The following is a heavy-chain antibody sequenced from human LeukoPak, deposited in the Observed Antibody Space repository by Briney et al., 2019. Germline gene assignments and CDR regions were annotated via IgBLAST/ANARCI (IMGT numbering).Heavy chain of an antibody. J-gene: IGHJ4*02. CDR1: GFTLNNYD. Sequence: GGSLRLSCAASGFTLNNYDMGWVRQAPGMGLEWVSSFSGSGGSTYYADSVKGRFTISRDNSKDTLYLQMNSLRAEDTAVYYCAKGDAAYCTNGICYERTCFFDHWGQGTLVTVSS. CDR3: AKGDAAYCTNGICYERTCFFDH. D-gene: IGHD2-8*01. V-gene: IGHV3-23*01. CDR2: FSGSGGST.